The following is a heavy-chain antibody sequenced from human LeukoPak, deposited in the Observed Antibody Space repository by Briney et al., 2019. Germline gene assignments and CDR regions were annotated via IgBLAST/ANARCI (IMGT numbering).Heavy chain of an antibody. D-gene: IGHD6-13*01. CDR2: IRSKTYGATA. Sequence: PGGSLRLSCTASGFTFGDYAMSWFRQAPGKGLEWVGFIRSKTYGATAEYAASVKGRLTISRDDSKSIAYLQMNSLRAEDTAVYYCAKVTGSISSSCYDYWGRGTLVTVSS. V-gene: IGHV3-49*03. CDR1: GFTFGDYA. J-gene: IGHJ4*02. CDR3: AKVTGSISSSCYDY.